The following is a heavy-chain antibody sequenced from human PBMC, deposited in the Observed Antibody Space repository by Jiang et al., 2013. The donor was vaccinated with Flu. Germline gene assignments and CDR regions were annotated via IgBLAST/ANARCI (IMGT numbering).Heavy chain of an antibody. CDR1: GFIFNNAW. CDR2: IKSETDGGAT. D-gene: IGHD1-26*01. CDR3: TMYTGSYWEYYFDH. Sequence: KPGGSLRLSCEGSGFIFNNAWMSWVRQAPGKGLEWVGRIKSETDGGATDYAAPVKGRFTISRDDSKKMLFLQMNSLKTEDTGMYYCTMYTGSYWEYYFDHWGQGTLVTVSS. J-gene: IGHJ4*02. V-gene: IGHV3-15*05.